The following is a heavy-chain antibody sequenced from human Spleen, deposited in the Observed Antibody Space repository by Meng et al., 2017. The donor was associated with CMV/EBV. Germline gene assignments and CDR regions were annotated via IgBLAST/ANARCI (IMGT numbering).Heavy chain of an antibody. CDR1: GGSISSSRYY. V-gene: IGHV4-39*07. Sequence: SETLSLTCSVSGGSISSSRYYWGWIRQPPGKGLEWIASIYYSGSAYYNPSLKSRVTISLDTSKNQFSLRLSSVTAADTAMYYCARDWLSSNPAYFYVLDVWGQGTTVTVS. CDR3: ARDWLSSNPAYFYVLDV. D-gene: IGHD4-11*01. CDR2: IYYSGSA. J-gene: IGHJ6*02.